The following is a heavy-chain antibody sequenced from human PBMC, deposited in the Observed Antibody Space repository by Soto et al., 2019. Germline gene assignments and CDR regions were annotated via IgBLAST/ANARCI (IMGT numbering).Heavy chain of an antibody. Sequence: EVQLVESGGGLVQPGGSLRLSCAASGFTVSSNYMSWVRQAPGKGLEWVSVIYSGGSTYYADSVKGRFTISRDNSKNTLYLQMDSLRAEDTAVYYCARDRIPTGMDVWGQGTTVTVSS. CDR2: IYSGGST. CDR1: GFTVSSNY. CDR3: ARDRIPTGMDV. J-gene: IGHJ6*02. V-gene: IGHV3-66*01.